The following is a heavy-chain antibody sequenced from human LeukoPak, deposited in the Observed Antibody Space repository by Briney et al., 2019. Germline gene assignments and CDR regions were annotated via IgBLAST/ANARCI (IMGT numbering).Heavy chain of an antibody. V-gene: IGHV1-8*01. CDR1: GYTFTSYD. J-gene: IGHJ6*02. D-gene: IGHD6-19*01. Sequence: ASVKVSCKASGYTFTSYDINWVRQATGQGLEWMGWMNPNSGNTGYAQKFQGRVTMTRNTSISTAYMELSSLRSEDTAVYYCASPVAGLEGSYGMGVWGQGTTVTVSS. CDR3: ASPVAGLEGSYGMGV. CDR2: MNPNSGNT.